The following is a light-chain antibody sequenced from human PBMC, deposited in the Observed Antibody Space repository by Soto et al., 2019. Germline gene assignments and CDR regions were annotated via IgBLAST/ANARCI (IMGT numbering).Light chain of an antibody. J-gene: IGLJ3*02. V-gene: IGLV2-23*01. CDR2: EGS. Sequence: QSALTQPASVSGSPGQSITISCTGTSSDVGSYNFVSWYQQHPGKAPKLMIYEGSKRPSGVSNRFSGSKSGNTASLTISGLQAEDGADYCCCSYAGSSTWVFGGGTQLTVL. CDR3: CSYAGSSTWV. CDR1: SSDVGSYNF.